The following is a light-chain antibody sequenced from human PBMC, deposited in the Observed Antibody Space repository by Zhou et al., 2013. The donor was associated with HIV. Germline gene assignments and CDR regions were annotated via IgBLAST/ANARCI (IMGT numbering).Light chain of an antibody. CDR1: QNLNTA. CDR2: GAS. J-gene: IGKJ3*01. Sequence: AIQMTQSPSSFSASTGDTVTLTCRASQNLNTALAWYQQKPGKAPKLLVYGASTLQTGVPSRFSGNGSGTDFALTITCLQSEDFATYYCQQLNSYPRTFGPGTKVDIK. CDR3: QQLNSYPRT. V-gene: IGKV1-8*01.